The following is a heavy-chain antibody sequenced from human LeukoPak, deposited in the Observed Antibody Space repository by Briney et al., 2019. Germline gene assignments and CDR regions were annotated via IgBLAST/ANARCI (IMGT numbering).Heavy chain of an antibody. CDR2: ISKTGTTI. V-gene: IGHV3-11*01. CDR1: GLNFSVYY. D-gene: IGHD3-3*01. Sequence: GGSLRLSCAVSGLNFSVYYMTWIRQAPGNGLEAPGKGLEWLSHISKTGTTIYYADSVKGRFTISRDNAKNSLYLHMNSLRADDTAVYYCVAGVALDYWGQGALVTVSS. J-gene: IGHJ4*02. CDR3: VAGVALDY.